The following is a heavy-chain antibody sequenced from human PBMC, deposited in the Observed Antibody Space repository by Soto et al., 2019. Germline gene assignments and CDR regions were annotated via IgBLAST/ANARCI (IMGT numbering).Heavy chain of an antibody. J-gene: IGHJ6*02. D-gene: IGHD3-22*01. CDR2: INAGNGNT. Sequence: QIQLMQSGAEVKKPGASVKVSCKASGYTFTSYGIHWVRQAPGQRLEWTGWINAGNGNTKYSEKFQGRVTITRDTSASKAYLELSSLRSDDTAVYYCARDPNDSSAYYHHYYYGMDVWGQGTTVTVSS. CDR3: ARDPNDSSAYYHHYYYGMDV. V-gene: IGHV1-3*01. CDR1: GYTFTSYG.